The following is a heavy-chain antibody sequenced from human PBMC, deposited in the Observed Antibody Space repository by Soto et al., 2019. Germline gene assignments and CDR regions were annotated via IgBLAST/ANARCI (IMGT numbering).Heavy chain of an antibody. CDR3: ARCIAAAGPIDY. CDR1: GGSVSSGSYY. CDR2: IYYSGST. J-gene: IGHJ4*02. D-gene: IGHD6-13*01. V-gene: IGHV4-61*01. Sequence: PSETLSLTCTVSGGSVSSGSYYWSWIRQPPGKGLEWIGYIYYSGSTNYNPSLKSRVTISVDKSKKQFSLKLSSVTAADTAVYYCARCIAAAGPIDYWGQGTLVTVSS.